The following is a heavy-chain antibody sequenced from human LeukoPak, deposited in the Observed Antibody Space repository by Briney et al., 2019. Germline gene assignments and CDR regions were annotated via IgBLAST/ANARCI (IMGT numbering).Heavy chain of an antibody. CDR1: GYTFTVYY. D-gene: IGHD3-22*01. V-gene: IGHV1-2*02. CDR2: TNPNSGGT. Sequence: ASVTVSFKSSGYTFTVYYMHWVRQAPGQGGEWMGWTNPNSGGTNYAQKVQGRGTMTRDTAISTAYMELSRLRSDDTAVYYCARRYYYDSSGYLGDAFDIWGQGTMVTVSS. CDR3: ARRYYYDSSGYLGDAFDI. J-gene: IGHJ3*02.